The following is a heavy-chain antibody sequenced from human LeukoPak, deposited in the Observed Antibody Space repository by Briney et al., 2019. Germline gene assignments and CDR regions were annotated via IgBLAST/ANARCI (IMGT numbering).Heavy chain of an antibody. J-gene: IGHJ6*02. CDR1: GYTFTGYY. D-gene: IGHD3-10*01. CDR2: INPSGGST. V-gene: IGHV1-46*01. Sequence: ASVKVSCKASGYTFTGYYMHWVRQAPGQGLEWMGIINPSGGSTSYAQKFQGRVTMTRDTSTSTVYMELSSLRSEDTAVYYCASINYYGSGPTRNYYGMDVWGQGTTVTVSS. CDR3: ASINYYGSGPTRNYYGMDV.